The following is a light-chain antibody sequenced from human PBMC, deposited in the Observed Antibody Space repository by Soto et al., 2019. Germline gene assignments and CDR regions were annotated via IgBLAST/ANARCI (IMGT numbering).Light chain of an antibody. CDR1: QSESNTD. CDR2: GAP. V-gene: IGKV3-20*01. CDR3: QLYDSSSGT. J-gene: IGKJ1*01. Sequence: IALPACPRGLSLSPRHTGTLSSRARQSESNTDFAWYQQKPGQDPRRLIYGAPSRATAFPDRCSGSGSGTDFTLTISRLQTDEYVVEYCQLYDSSSGTFGQGTKVDIK.